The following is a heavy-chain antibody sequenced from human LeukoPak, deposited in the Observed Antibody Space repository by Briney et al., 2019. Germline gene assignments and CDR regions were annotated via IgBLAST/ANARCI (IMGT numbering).Heavy chain of an antibody. Sequence: ASVKVSCKASGYTFTSYDINWVRQATGQGLEWMGWMNPNSGNTGYAQKFQGRVTMTRNTSISTAYMELSSLRSEDTAVYYCARGQDSYDYFWGSYRYTGTSFDYWGQGTRVTVSS. J-gene: IGHJ4*02. CDR3: ARGQDSYDYFWGSYRYTGTSFDY. V-gene: IGHV1-8*01. D-gene: IGHD3-16*02. CDR1: GYTFTSYD. CDR2: MNPNSGNT.